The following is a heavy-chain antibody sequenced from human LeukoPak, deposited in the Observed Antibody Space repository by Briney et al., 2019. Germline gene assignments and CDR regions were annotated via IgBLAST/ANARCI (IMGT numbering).Heavy chain of an antibody. V-gene: IGHV4-59*08. CDR3: ARLGRGRYFDY. J-gene: IGHJ4*02. D-gene: IGHD1-26*01. CDR1: GGSISSYY. CDR2: IYYSGST. Sequence: PSETLSLTCTVSGGSISSYYWSWIRQPPGKGLEWIGYIYYSGSTNYNPSLKSRVTISVDTSKNQFSLKLSSVTAADTAVYYCARLGRGRYFDYWGQGTLVTVSS.